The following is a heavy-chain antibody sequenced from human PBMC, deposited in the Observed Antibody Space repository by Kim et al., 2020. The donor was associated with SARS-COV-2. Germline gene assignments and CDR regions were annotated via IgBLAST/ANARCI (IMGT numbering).Heavy chain of an antibody. CDR3: ARDPSYFYDSSKYAFDI. Sequence: SETLSLTCTVSGGSISSSSYYWGWIRQPPGKGLEWIGSIYYSGSTYYNPSLKSRVTISVDTSKNQFSLKLSSVTAADTAVYYCARDPSYFYDSSKYAFDIWGQGTMVTVSS. V-gene: IGHV4-39*07. J-gene: IGHJ3*02. D-gene: IGHD3-22*01. CDR2: IYYSGST. CDR1: GGSISSSSYY.